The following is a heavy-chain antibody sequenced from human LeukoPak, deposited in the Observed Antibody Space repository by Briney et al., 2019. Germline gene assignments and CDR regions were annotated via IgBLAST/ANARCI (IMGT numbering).Heavy chain of an antibody. V-gene: IGHV4-31*03. CDR2: IYYSGST. Sequence: SETLSLTCTVSGGSISSGGYYWSWIRQHPGKGLEWIGYIYYSGSTYYNPSLKSRVTISVDTSKNQFSLKLSSVTAADTAVYYCARGWASNITIFGVVIRRPTYNWFDPWGQGTLVTVSS. D-gene: IGHD3-3*01. J-gene: IGHJ5*02. CDR3: ARGWASNITIFGVVIRRPTYNWFDP. CDR1: GGSISSGGYY.